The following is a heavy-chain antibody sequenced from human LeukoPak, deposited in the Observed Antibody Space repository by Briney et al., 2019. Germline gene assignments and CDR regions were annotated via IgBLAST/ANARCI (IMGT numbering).Heavy chain of an antibody. V-gene: IGHV4-4*02. J-gene: IGHJ4*02. Sequence: SETLSLTCAVSGGSVSSNNWWSWVRQPPGKGLEWIGEIYHSGSTNYNPSLKSRVTISVDNSKNQFSLKVTSVTAADTAVYYCARGRAYYDFWSGYLSYFDYWGQGTLVTVSS. CDR1: GGSVSSNNW. CDR3: ARGRAYYDFWSGYLSYFDY. CDR2: IYHSGST. D-gene: IGHD3-3*01.